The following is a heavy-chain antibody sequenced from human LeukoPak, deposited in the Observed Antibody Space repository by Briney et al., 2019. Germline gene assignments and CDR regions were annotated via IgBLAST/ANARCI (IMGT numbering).Heavy chain of an antibody. J-gene: IGHJ4*02. D-gene: IGHD6-19*01. CDR3: ARDRGREGIAVA. CDR1: GGSISSSSYY. V-gene: IGHV4-39*07. CDR2: IYYSGST. Sequence: SETLSLTCTVSGGSISSSSYYWGWIRQPPGKGLEWIGSIYYSGSTYYNPSLKSRVTISVDTSKNQFSLKLSSVTAADTAVYYCARDRGREGIAVAGGQGTLVTVSS.